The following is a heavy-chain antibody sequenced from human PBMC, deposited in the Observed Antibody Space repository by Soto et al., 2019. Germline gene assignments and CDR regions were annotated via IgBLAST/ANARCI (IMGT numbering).Heavy chain of an antibody. CDR3: ARGPDYEGYFDY. CDR2: IILPFGTP. V-gene: IGHV1-69*12. CDR1: GGTFNNYA. Sequence: VRLVQSGAEVKKPGSSVKVSCEASGGTFNNYAVGWVRQAPGLGLEWMGVIILPFGTPNYAQKFQGRVTIAADESMTTAYMELSGLRSEDTAVYYCARGPDYEGYFDYWGRGTLVTVSS. D-gene: IGHD3-22*01. J-gene: IGHJ4*02.